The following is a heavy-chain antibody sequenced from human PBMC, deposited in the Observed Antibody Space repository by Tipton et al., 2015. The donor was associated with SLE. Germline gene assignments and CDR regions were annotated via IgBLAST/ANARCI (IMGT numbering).Heavy chain of an antibody. CDR3: TRLAGRRFPFDA. CDR2: VNHIGST. CDR1: GGSISSSSYY. V-gene: IGHV4-39*07. Sequence: TLSLTCTVSGGSISSSSYYWGWIRQPPGKGLEWIGEVNHIGSTNYNPSLKSRVTISVDTSKNQFSLRLSSVTAADTAVYFCTRLAGRRFPFDAWGQGTLVTASS. J-gene: IGHJ4*02. D-gene: IGHD6-6*01.